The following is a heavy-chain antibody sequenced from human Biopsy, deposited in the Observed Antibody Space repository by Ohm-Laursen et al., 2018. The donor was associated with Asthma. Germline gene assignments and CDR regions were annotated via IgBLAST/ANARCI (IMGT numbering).Heavy chain of an antibody. D-gene: IGHD6-19*01. J-gene: IGHJ6*02. V-gene: IGHV1-69*01. Sequence: SSVKVSCKVPGGTFSNFAISWVRQAPGQGLEWLRGIMTVFGTTNYAQKFQGRVTITADESTSTAYMEVTSLRSEDTAIYYCARCQVGYSSGWSLLLKKIYYSGMDVWGQGTAVTVSS. CDR1: GGTFSNFA. CDR2: IMTVFGTT. CDR3: ARCQVGYSSGWSLLLKKIYYSGMDV.